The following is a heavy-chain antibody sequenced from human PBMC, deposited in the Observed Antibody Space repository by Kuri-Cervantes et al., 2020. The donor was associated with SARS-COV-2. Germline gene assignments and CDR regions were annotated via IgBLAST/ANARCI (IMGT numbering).Heavy chain of an antibody. J-gene: IGHJ6*02. CDR1: GFTFRRYS. V-gene: IGHV3-21*05. D-gene: IGHD3-3*01. CDR3: ARDLYYAVWSGSLTRQYGMDV. Sequence: SLTLSCADSGFTFRRYSMNWVRQAPGKGLEWVSYISSSSSYIYYADSVKGRFTISRDNAKNSLYLQMNSLRAEDTAVYYCARDLYYAVWSGSLTRQYGMDVWGQGTTVTVSS. CDR2: ISSSSSYI.